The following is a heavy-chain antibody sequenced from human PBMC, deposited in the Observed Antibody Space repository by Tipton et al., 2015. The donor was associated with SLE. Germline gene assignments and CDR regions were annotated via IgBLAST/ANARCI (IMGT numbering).Heavy chain of an antibody. V-gene: IGHV5-51*03. D-gene: IGHD3-3*01. Sequence: QLVQSGAEVKKPGESLKISGKGSGYSFTSYWIGWVRQMPGKGLEWMGSIYPGDSDTRYSPSFQGQVTISADKSISTAYLQWSSLKASDTAMYYCARPPNYDFWSGYSPDAFDIWGQGTMVTVSS. J-gene: IGHJ3*02. CDR1: GYSFTSYW. CDR2: IYPGDSDT. CDR3: ARPPNYDFWSGYSPDAFDI.